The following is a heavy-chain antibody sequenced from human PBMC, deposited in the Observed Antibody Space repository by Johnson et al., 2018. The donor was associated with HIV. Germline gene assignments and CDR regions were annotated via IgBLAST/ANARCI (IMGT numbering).Heavy chain of an antibody. CDR1: GFIVGDYA. CDR2: ISSGGGSI. J-gene: IGHJ3*02. V-gene: IGHV3-48*03. D-gene: IGHD1-26*01. CDR3: ERGRWGVGANAFDI. Sequence: QLVESGGGLVQPGRSLRLSCTASGFIVGDYAMSWVRQAPGKGLEWLSYISSGGGSIYYADSVKGRFTISRDNAKKSLFLQMNSLSAEDTALYYCERGRWGVGANAFDIWGLGTMVTVSS.